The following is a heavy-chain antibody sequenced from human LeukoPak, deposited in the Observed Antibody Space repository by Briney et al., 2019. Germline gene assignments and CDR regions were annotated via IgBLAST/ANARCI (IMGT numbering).Heavy chain of an antibody. CDR3: ARDESTKQIDY. Sequence: PSETLSLTCTVSGGSISTYYWSCIRQPPGKGLEWIGYIYYTGSTNYNPSLKSRVTISVDTSKNQFSLKLSSVTAADTAVYYCARDESTKQIDYWGQGTLVTVSS. V-gene: IGHV4-59*12. D-gene: IGHD2-2*01. CDR1: GGSISTYY. CDR2: IYYTGST. J-gene: IGHJ4*02.